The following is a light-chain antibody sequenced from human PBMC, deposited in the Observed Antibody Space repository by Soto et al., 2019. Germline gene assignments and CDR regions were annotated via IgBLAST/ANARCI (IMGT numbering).Light chain of an antibody. CDR1: QSVRSGY. J-gene: IGKJ3*01. CDR3: QQYGGSPFT. Sequence: EIVLTQSPGTLSLSPGERATLSCRASQSVRSGYLAWYQQKVGQAPRLLIFGASSRAAGIPDRFSGSGSGTDFTLTITRLQPEDFAIYYCQQYGGSPFTFGPGTKVDIK. V-gene: IGKV3-20*01. CDR2: GAS.